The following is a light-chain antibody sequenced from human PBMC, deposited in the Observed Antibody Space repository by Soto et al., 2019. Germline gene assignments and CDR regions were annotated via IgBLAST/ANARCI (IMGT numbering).Light chain of an antibody. J-gene: IGKJ1*01. CDR1: QSISSW. Sequence: DIQMTQSPSTLSASVGYRYTITCRARQSISSWLAWYQQKPGKAPKLLIYKASSLQSGVPSRFSGSGSGTVFTLTISSLQPDDFATYYCQKYNSYSWKFGRGTKVDIK. CDR2: KAS. CDR3: QKYNSYSWK. V-gene: IGKV1-5*03.